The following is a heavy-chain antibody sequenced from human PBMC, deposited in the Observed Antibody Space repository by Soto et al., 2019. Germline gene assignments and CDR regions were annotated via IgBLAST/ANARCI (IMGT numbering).Heavy chain of an antibody. CDR2: IYYTGST. CDR1: GAAINGGGYF. V-gene: IGHV4-39*01. CDR3: SRHGLPKGGSWYGGVSWFDT. D-gene: IGHD6-13*01. Sequence: ASETLSLTCSVSGAAINGGGYFWGWARQPPGRGLEWIGSIYYTGSTSLSPSLRSRVTMSVDTSNNQFSMKLRSLTAADTAVYFCSRHGLPKGGSWYGGVSWFDTWGQGILVTVSS. J-gene: IGHJ5*02.